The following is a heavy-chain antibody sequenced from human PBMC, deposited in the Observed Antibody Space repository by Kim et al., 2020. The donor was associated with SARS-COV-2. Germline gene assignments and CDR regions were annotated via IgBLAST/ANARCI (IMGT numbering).Heavy chain of an antibody. CDR3: ASMVEMATGFDY. J-gene: IGHJ4*02. D-gene: IGHD2-8*02. Sequence: GYAQKFQGRVTMTRNTSISTAYMELSSLRSEDTAVYYCASMVEMATGFDYWGQGTLVTVSS. V-gene: IGHV1-8*01.